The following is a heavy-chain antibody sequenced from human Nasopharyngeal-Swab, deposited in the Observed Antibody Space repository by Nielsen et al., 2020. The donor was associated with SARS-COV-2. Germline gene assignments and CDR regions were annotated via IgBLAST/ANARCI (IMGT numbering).Heavy chain of an antibody. D-gene: IGHD3-3*01. CDR2: INHSGST. CDR3: ARGWYDFWSGYFSNGMDV. V-gene: IGHV4-34*01. CDR1: GGSFSGYY. J-gene: IGHJ6*02. Sequence: GSLRLSCAVYGGSFSGYYWSWIRQPPGKRLEWIGEINHSGSTNYNPSLKSRVTISVDTSKNQFSLKLSSVTAADTAVYYCARGWYDFWSGYFSNGMDVWGQGTTVTVSS.